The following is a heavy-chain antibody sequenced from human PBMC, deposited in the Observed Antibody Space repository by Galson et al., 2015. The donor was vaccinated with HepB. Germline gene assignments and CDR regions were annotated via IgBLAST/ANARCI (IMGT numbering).Heavy chain of an antibody. V-gene: IGHV3-48*04. Sequence: SLRLSCAASGFTFSSYSMNWVRQAPGKGLEWVPYISSSSDTIDYTDSVKGRFTISRDNAKNSLYLRMNSLRAEDAAVYYCARDRGGSGSYLSYYYDMDVWGQGTTVTVSS. J-gene: IGHJ6*02. CDR3: ARDRGGSGSYLSYYYDMDV. D-gene: IGHD3-10*01. CDR2: ISSSSDTI. CDR1: GFTFSSYS.